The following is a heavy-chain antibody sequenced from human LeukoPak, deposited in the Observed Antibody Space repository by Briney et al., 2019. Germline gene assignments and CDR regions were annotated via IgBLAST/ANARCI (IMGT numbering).Heavy chain of an antibody. CDR3: ARPSSEYSSSSGFDY. Sequence: ASVKVSCKASGYTFTSYATNWVRQAPGQGLEWMGWINTNTGNPTYAQGFTGRFVFSLDTSVSTAYLQISSLKAEDTAVYYCARPSSEYSSSSGFDYWGQGTLVTVSS. J-gene: IGHJ4*02. CDR1: GYTFTSYA. V-gene: IGHV7-4-1*02. D-gene: IGHD6-6*01. CDR2: INTNTGNP.